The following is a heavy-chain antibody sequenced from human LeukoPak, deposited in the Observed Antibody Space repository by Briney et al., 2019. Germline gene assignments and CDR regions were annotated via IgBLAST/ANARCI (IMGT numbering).Heavy chain of an antibody. CDR2: IYSPGIT. V-gene: IGHV4-4*08. CDR3: ARLSVDMNTLDWYFDL. D-gene: IGHD5-24*01. CDR1: GGSLKDYY. Sequence: KTPETLSRTCSVSGGSLKDYYWSWIRPPPGKGLEWFGHIYSPGITNYTPSLRSRLAISVDTSKNQFSLKLSSVTAADTALYFCARLSVDMNTLDWYFDLWGRGPLVTVSS. J-gene: IGHJ2*01.